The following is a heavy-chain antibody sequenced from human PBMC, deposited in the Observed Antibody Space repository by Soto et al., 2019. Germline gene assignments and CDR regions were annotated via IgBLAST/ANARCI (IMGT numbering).Heavy chain of an antibody. V-gene: IGHV1-69*06. CDR3: ARDPGTFLVAKEDYYYGMDV. D-gene: IGHD5-12*01. J-gene: IGHJ6*02. Sequence: GASVKVSCKASGGTFSSYAISWVRQAPGQGLEWMGGIIPIFGAANYAQKFQGRVTITADKSTSTAYMELSSLRSEDTAVYYCARDPGTFLVAKEDYYYGMDVWGQGTTVTVSS. CDR1: GGTFSSYA. CDR2: IIPIFGAA.